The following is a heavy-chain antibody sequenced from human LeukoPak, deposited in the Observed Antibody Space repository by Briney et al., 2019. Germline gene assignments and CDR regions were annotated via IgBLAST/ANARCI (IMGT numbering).Heavy chain of an antibody. J-gene: IGHJ6*03. Sequence: SETLSLTCAVYGGSFSGYYWSWIRQPPGKGLEWIGEINHSGSTNYNPSLKSRVTISVDTSKNQFSLRLSSVTAADTAVYYCARVHSFLYYYYMDVWGKGTTVAVSS. D-gene: IGHD3-16*02. CDR3: ARVHSFLYYYYMDV. CDR1: GGSFSGYY. CDR2: INHSGST. V-gene: IGHV4-34*01.